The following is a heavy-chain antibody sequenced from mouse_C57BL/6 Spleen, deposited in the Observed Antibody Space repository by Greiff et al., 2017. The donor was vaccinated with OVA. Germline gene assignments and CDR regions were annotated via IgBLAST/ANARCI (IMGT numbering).Heavy chain of an antibody. CDR3: ARGGYGSSPHYFDY. CDR2: INPNYGTT. Sequence: EVKLMESGPELVKPGASVKISCKASGYSFTDYNMNWVKQSNGKSLEWIGVINPNYGTTSYNQKFKGKATLTVDQSSSTAYMQLNSLTSEDSAVYYCARGGYGSSPHYFDYWGQGTTLTVSS. V-gene: IGHV1-39*01. J-gene: IGHJ2*01. D-gene: IGHD1-1*01. CDR1: GYSFTDYN.